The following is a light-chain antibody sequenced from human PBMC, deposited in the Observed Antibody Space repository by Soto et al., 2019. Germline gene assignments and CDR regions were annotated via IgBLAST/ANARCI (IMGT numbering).Light chain of an antibody. J-gene: IGLJ2*01. CDR2: EVS. CDR1: SSDVGGYNY. Sequence: QSALTQPPSASGSPGQSVTISCTGSSSDVGGYNYVSWYQQHPGKAPKLMIYEVSKRPSGVPDRLSGSKSGNTASLTVSGLQAEDGADYYCSSYGGSNPVVFGGGTKVTVL. V-gene: IGLV2-8*01. CDR3: SSYGGSNPVV.